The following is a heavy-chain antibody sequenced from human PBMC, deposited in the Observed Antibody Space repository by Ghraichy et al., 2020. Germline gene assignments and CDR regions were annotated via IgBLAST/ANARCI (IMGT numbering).Heavy chain of an antibody. CDR1: GGSISSSTYY. J-gene: IGHJ4*02. CDR2: IYYSGTT. V-gene: IGHV4-39*02. Sequence: WGSLSLTCIVSGGSISSSTYYWGWIRQPPGKGLEWIARIYYSGTTYYNPSLKSRVAISVDTSKNQFSLKLSSVTAADTAVYYCARDYSGSPPDYWGQGTLVTVSS. D-gene: IGHD1-26*01. CDR3: ARDYSGSPPDY.